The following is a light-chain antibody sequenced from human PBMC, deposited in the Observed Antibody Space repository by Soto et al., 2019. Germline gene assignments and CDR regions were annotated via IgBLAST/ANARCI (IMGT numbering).Light chain of an antibody. CDR2: GAS. Sequence: EIILTQSPASLSVSPGERATLACRASQSVNNNLAWYQHKPGQAPRLLIYGASTRATGIPGRFRGSGSGTEFTLTITSLQSEDLAVYFCQQYNNLPPDTFGQGTKLEIQ. CDR1: QSVNNN. V-gene: IGKV3-15*01. J-gene: IGKJ2*01. CDR3: QQYNNLPPDT.